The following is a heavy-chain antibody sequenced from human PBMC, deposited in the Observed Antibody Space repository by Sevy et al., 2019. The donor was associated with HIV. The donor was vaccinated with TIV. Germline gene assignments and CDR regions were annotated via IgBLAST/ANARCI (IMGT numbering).Heavy chain of an antibody. CDR1: GFTFSSYA. CDR2: ISYDGSNK. V-gene: IGHV3-30*04. J-gene: IGHJ6*02. Sequence: GGSLILSCAASGFTFSSYAMHWVRQAPGKGLEWVAVISYDGSNKYYADSVKGRFTISRDNSKNTLYLQMNSLRAEDTAVYYCARVKWYDFWSGYPSGYYYYGMDVWGQGTTVTVSS. D-gene: IGHD3-3*01. CDR3: ARVKWYDFWSGYPSGYYYYGMDV.